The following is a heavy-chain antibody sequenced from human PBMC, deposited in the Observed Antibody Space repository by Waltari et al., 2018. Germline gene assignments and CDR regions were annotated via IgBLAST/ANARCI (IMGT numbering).Heavy chain of an antibody. V-gene: IGHV4-61*09. Sequence: QVQLQESGPGLVKPSQTLSLTCTVSGGSISSGSYYWSWIRQPAGKGLEWIGYIYTSGSTNYNPSLKSRVTISVDTSKNQFSLKLSSVTAADTAVYYCARGGGDYTLGWFDPWGQGTLVTVSS. CDR3: ARGGGDYTLGWFDP. CDR1: GGSISSGSYY. J-gene: IGHJ5*02. D-gene: IGHD4-17*01. CDR2: IYTSGST.